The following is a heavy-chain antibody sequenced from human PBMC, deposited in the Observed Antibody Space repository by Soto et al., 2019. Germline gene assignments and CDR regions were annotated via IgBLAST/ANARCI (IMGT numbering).Heavy chain of an antibody. CDR3: ARIRNTRGSGWYYFDY. J-gene: IGHJ4*02. CDR1: GFSLSTSGMC. D-gene: IGHD6-19*01. CDR2: IDWDDDK. Sequence: SGPTLVNPTQTLTLTCTFSGFSLSTSGMCVSWIRQPPGKALEWLALIDWDDDKYYRTSLKTRLTISKDTSKNQVVLTMTNMDPVDTATYYCARIRNTRGSGWYYFDYWGQGTLVTVSS. V-gene: IGHV2-70*01.